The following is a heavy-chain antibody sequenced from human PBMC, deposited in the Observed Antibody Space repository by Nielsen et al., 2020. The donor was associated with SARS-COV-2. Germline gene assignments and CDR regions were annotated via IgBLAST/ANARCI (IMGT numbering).Heavy chain of an antibody. CDR1: GFTFSSYA. CDR3: AKGIGEYYDFWSGPSWFDP. V-gene: IGHV3-23*03. J-gene: IGHJ5*02. CDR2: IYSGGSST. Sequence: GESLKISCAASGFTFSSYAMSWVRQAPGKGLEWVSVIYSGGSSTYYADSVKGRFTISRDNSKNTLYLQMNSLRAEDTAVYYCAKGIGEYYDFWSGPSWFDPWGQGTLVTVSS. D-gene: IGHD3-3*01.